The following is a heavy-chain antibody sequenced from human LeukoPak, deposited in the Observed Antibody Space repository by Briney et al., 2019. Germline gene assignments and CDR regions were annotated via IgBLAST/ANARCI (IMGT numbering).Heavy chain of an antibody. Sequence: GGSLRLSCAASGFTFSSYAMHWVRQAPGKGLEWVAVISYDGSNKYHADSVKGRFTISRDNTKNSLYLQMSSLKAEDTAVYYCARGTGHGHYFDYWGQGTLVSVSS. V-gene: IGHV3-30*04. CDR1: GFTFSSYA. D-gene: IGHD2-8*02. CDR3: ARGTGHGHYFDY. J-gene: IGHJ4*02. CDR2: ISYDGSNK.